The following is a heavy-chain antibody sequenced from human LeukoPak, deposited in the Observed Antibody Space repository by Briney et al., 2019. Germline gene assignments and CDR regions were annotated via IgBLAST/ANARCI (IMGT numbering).Heavy chain of an antibody. CDR3: AGDGGTYYYFDH. J-gene: IGHJ4*02. V-gene: IGHV1-18*01. Sequence: ASVKVSCKASGYTFTSYGISWVRQAPGQGLEWMGWISAYNGNTNYAQKLQGRVTMTTDTSTNTAYMELRSLRYDDTAIYYCAGDGGTYYYFDHWGQGTLVTVSS. CDR1: GYTFTSYG. CDR2: ISAYNGNT. D-gene: IGHD1-26*01.